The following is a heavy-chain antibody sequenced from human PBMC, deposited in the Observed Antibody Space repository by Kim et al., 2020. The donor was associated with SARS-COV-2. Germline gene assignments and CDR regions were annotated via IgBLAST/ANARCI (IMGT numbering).Heavy chain of an antibody. CDR1: GFTFSGYA. CDR2: ISGSGGST. D-gene: IGHD3-10*01. V-gene: IGHV3-23*01. J-gene: IGHJ4*01. CDR3: AKARSEGVRFSYCDY. Sequence: GGSLRLSCAASGFTFSGYAMNWVRQAPGKGLEWVSGISGSGGSTYYRDSVKGRFTISRDTSKNTLFLQMNSLRAEGTAVYYCAKARSEGVRFSYCDYWG.